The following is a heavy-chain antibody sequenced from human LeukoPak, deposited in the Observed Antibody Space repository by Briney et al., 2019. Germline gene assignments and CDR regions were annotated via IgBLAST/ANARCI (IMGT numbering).Heavy chain of an antibody. CDR3: AREGLGSYYGPRPFDY. CDR1: GFTFSSYA. D-gene: IGHD1-26*01. V-gene: IGHV3-30-3*01. Sequence: GGSLRLSCAASGFTFSSYAMHWVRQAPGKGLNGGAVLSYDGSNKYYADSVKGRFTISRDNSKNTLYLQMNSLRAEDTAVYYCAREGLGSYYGPRPFDYWGQGTLVTVSS. J-gene: IGHJ4*02. CDR2: LSYDGSNK.